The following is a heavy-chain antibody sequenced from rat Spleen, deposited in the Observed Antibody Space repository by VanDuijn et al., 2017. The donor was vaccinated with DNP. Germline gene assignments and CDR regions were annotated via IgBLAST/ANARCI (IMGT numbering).Heavy chain of an antibody. CDR1: EFTFSDYY. CDR3: ARVGILRILLHRGVMDA. V-gene: IGHV5-25*01. D-gene: IGHD1-6*01. Sequence: EVQLVESGGGLMQPGRSMKLSCTALEFTFSDYYMAWVRRAPTKGLEWVAAISPGGGITYYRDSVRGRFTISRDNAKSTLYLQMDSLRSEDTATYYCARVGILRILLHRGVMDAWGQGASVTVSS. J-gene: IGHJ4*01. CDR2: ISPGGGIT.